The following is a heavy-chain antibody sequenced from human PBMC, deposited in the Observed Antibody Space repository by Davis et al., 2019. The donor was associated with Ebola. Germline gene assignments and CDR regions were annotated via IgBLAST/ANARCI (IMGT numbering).Heavy chain of an antibody. V-gene: IGHV3-30*02. D-gene: IGHD1-14*01. J-gene: IGHJ2*01. Sequence: GESLKISCAASGFIFNTYGMHWVRQAPGKGLEWVAFVRSHGSDDHYADSVKGRFTISRDNSKNTLYLQMSSLRAEDTAVYYCARDLPGGDWYFDLWGRGTLVTVSS. CDR1: GFIFNTYG. CDR3: ARDLPGGDWYFDL. CDR2: VRSHGSDD.